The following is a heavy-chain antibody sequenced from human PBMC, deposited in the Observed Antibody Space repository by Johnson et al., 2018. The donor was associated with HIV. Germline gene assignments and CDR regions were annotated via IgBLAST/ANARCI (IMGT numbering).Heavy chain of an antibody. V-gene: IGHV3-23*04. Sequence: VQLVESGGGLVQPGGSLRLSCAASGFTFSSYAMSWVRQAPGKGLEWVSAISGSGGSTYYADSVKGRFTISRDNSKKPLYLQMNSLRAEDTALYYCAKCHSIAVFGGDGAVDIWGQGTIVTVAS. CDR2: ISGSGGST. CDR1: GFTFSSYA. D-gene: IGHD3-10*02. J-gene: IGHJ3*02. CDR3: AKCHSIAVFGGDGAVDI.